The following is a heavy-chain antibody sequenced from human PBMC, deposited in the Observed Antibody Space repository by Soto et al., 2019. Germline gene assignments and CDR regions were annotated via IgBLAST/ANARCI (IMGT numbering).Heavy chain of an antibody. CDR3: AKEMIWGGMTTIRYFDS. V-gene: IGHV3-9*02. CDR2: ISSNSETT. CDR1: GFIADDYA. J-gene: IGHJ4*02. Sequence: EMPLVESGGGLVQPGRSLRLSCVGSGFIADDYAMHWVRQPPGKGLEWVSGISSNSETTNYADSVKGRFTISRDKAKNPLFRQMTSLRPEYTALYYCAKEMIWGGMTTIRYFDSWGQGTLVTVSS. D-gene: IGHD4-17*01.